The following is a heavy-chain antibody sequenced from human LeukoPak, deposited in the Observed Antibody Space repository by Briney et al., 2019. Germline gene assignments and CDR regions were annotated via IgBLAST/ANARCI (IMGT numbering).Heavy chain of an antibody. Sequence: PSETLSLTCTVSGGSISSSSYYWGWIRQPPGKGLEWIVSIYDNGNTYDNPSLGSRVTISVDASNNQFSLKLNSVTAADTAVYYCAARGYGYGYGWFDPWGQGTLVTVSS. CDR1: GGSISSSSYY. V-gene: IGHV4-39*07. CDR2: IYDNGNT. CDR3: AARGYGYGYGWFDP. D-gene: IGHD5-18*01. J-gene: IGHJ5*02.